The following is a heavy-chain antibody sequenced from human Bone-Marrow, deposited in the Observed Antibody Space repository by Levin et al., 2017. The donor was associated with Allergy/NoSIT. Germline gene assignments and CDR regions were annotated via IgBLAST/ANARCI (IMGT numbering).Heavy chain of an antibody. Sequence: GESLKISCVASGFTFKNYAMHWVRQAPGKGLEWVAVISHDGTKIYYPESVKGRVTISRDTSKNTVHLQMNSLTTDDSALYSCVRSGMNFFDSGGFPGWGNWFDPWGQGTLVIVSS. CDR1: GFTFKNYA. V-gene: IGHV3-30*04. CDR2: ISHDGTKI. CDR3: VRSGMNFFDSGGFPGWGNWFDP. D-gene: IGHD3-22*01. J-gene: IGHJ5*02.